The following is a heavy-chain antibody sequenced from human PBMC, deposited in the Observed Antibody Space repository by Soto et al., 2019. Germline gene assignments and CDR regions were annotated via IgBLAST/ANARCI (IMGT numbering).Heavy chain of an antibody. V-gene: IGHV2-5*02. J-gene: IGHJ4*02. CDR1: GFSLTTDRVG. Sequence: QITLKESGPTLVKPTQTLTLTCTFSGFSLTTDRVGVGWIRQPPGEALECLAVIYWDDTKTYRPSLESRLTITKDTSKNQVALTLTNMDSVDTATYYCAHAYGGRSLYWGQGTLVTVSS. D-gene: IGHD1-26*01. CDR2: IYWDDTK. CDR3: AHAYGGRSLY.